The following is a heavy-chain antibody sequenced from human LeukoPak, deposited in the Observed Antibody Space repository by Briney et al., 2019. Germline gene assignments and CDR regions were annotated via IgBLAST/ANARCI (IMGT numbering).Heavy chain of an antibody. CDR1: GGSISSYY. V-gene: IGHV4-59*12. CDR3: ARGGYDHDDY. J-gene: IGHJ4*02. D-gene: IGHD5-12*01. CDR2: IYYSGST. Sequence: SETLSLTCTVSGGSISSYYWSWIRQPPGKGLEWIGYIYYSGSTNYNPSLKSRVTMSVDTSKNQFSLKLSSVTAADTAVYYCARGGYDHDDYWGQGTLVTVSS.